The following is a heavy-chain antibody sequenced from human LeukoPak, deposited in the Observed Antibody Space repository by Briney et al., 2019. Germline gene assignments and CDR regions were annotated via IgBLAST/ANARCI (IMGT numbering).Heavy chain of an antibody. V-gene: IGHV3-30-3*01. Sequence: PGGSLRLSCAASGFTFSSYAMHWVRQAPGKGLEWVAVISYDGSNKYYADSVKGRFTISRDNAKNTLCLQMNSLRAEDTAVYYCARETGSAYGMDVWGQGTTVTVSS. J-gene: IGHJ6*02. CDR2: ISYDGSNK. D-gene: IGHD3-10*01. CDR1: GFTFSSYA. CDR3: ARETGSAYGMDV.